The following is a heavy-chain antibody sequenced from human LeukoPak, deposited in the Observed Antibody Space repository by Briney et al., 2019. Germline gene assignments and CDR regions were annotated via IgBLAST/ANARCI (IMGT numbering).Heavy chain of an antibody. J-gene: IGHJ4*02. D-gene: IGHD3-3*01. CDR2: IIPIFGTA. CDR3: ARAYAALKYYDFWSGYLETLDY. CDR1: GGTFSSYA. Sequence: SVKVSCKASGGTFSSYAISWVRQAPGQGLEWMGGIIPIFGTANYAQKLQGRVTMTTDTSTSTAYMELRSLRSDDTAVYYCARAYAALKYYDFWSGYLETLDYWGQGTLVTVSS. V-gene: IGHV1-69*05.